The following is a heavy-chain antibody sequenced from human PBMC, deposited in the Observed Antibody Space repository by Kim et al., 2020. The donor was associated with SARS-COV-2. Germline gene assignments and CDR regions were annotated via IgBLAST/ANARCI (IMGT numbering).Heavy chain of an antibody. Sequence: SVKVSCKASGGTFSSYAISWVRQAPGQGLEWMGGIIPIFGTANYAQKFQGRVTITADKSTSTAYMELSSLRSEDTAVYYCARTGGYSGYDPHYYYEGMDVWGQGTTVTVSS. CDR1: GGTFSSYA. D-gene: IGHD5-12*01. J-gene: IGHJ6*02. CDR2: IIPIFGTA. CDR3: ARTGGYSGYDPHYYYEGMDV. V-gene: IGHV1-69*06.